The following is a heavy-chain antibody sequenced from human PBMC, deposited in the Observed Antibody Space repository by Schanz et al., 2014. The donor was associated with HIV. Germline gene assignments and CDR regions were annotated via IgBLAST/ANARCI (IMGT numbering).Heavy chain of an antibody. CDR2: IIPIFATP. V-gene: IGHV1-69*12. Sequence: QVQLVQSGAEVKKPGSSVTVSCTTSGGTFNNYALNWVRQAPGQGLEWMGGIIPIFATPNYAQKFQGRVTITADESTSTAYMELSSLRSDDTAMYYCARGLKDSSSSEAFHIWGQGTMVTVSS. CDR3: ARGLKDSSSSEAFHI. CDR1: GGTFNNYA. J-gene: IGHJ3*02. D-gene: IGHD6-6*01.